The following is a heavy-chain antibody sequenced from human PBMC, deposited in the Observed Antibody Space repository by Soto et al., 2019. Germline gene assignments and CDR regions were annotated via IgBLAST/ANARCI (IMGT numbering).Heavy chain of an antibody. J-gene: IGHJ5*02. CDR3: ARRLANTVTTYSWFDP. D-gene: IGHD4-17*01. Sequence: SETLSLTCAVYGGSFSGYYWSWIRQPPGRGLEWIGDIDHSGSTNYNPSLKSRVTISVDTSKNQFSLKLTSVTAADTAVYSCARRLANTVTTYSWFDPWGQGTLVTVSS. CDR1: GGSFSGYY. CDR2: IDHSGST. V-gene: IGHV4-34*01.